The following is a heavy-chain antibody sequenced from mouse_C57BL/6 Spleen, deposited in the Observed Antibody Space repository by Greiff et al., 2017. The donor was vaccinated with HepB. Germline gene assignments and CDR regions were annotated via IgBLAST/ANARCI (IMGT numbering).Heavy chain of an antibody. D-gene: IGHD4-1*01. V-gene: IGHV1-18*01. CDR2: INPNNGGT. Sequence: EVQVVESGPELVKPGASVKIPCKASGYTFTDYNMDWVKQSHGKSLEWIGDINPNNGGTIYNQKFKGKATLTVDKSSSTAYMDLRSLTSEDTAVYYCARGTNWPYYYAMDYWGQGTSVTVSS. CDR1: GYTFTDYN. J-gene: IGHJ4*01. CDR3: ARGTNWPYYYAMDY.